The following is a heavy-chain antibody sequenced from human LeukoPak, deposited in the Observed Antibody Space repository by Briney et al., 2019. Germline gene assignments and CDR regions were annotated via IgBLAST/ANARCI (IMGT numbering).Heavy chain of an antibody. J-gene: IGHJ4*02. CDR1: GYTFTSYG. CDR3: ASARRSSGWSDY. Sequence: ASVKVSCKASGYTFTSYGISWVRQAPGQGLEWMGRISAYNGNTNYAQKLQGRVTMTTDTSTSTAYMELRSLRSDDTAVYYCASARRSSGWSDYWGQGTLVTVSS. D-gene: IGHD6-19*01. CDR2: ISAYNGNT. V-gene: IGHV1-18*01.